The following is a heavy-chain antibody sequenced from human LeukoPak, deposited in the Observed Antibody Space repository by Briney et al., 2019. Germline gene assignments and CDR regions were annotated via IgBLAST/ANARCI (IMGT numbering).Heavy chain of an antibody. D-gene: IGHD1-26*01. Sequence: PGGSLRLSCAASGFTFDDYGMSWVRQAPGKGLEWVAGINWNGGSTGYADSVKSRFTISRDNAKNSLYLQMNSLRAEDTALYYCARDLPYSGSYYYYYYMDVWGKGTTVTVSS. V-gene: IGHV3-20*04. CDR2: INWNGGST. CDR3: ARDLPYSGSYYYYYYMDV. CDR1: GFTFDDYG. J-gene: IGHJ6*03.